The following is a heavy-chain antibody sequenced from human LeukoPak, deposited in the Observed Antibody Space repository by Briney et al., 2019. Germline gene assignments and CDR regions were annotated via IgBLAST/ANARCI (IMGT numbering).Heavy chain of an antibody. D-gene: IGHD6-6*01. Sequence: ASVKVSCKASGYTFTSYYMHWVRQAPGQGLEWMGGIIPIFGTANYAQKFQGRVTITADESTSTAYMELSSLRSEDTAVYYCATPGGGPIAARQPWNPGYWDQGTLVTVSS. V-gene: IGHV1-69*13. CDR1: GYTFTSYY. CDR2: IIPIFGTA. CDR3: ATPGGGPIAARQPWNPGY. J-gene: IGHJ4*02.